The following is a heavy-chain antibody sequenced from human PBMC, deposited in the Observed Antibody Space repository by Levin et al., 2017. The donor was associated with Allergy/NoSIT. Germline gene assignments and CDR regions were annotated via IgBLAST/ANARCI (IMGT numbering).Heavy chain of an antibody. CDR1: GYTFIGYY. J-gene: IGHJ4*02. CDR3: ARVPLDYDDYHIDY. V-gene: IGHV1-2*06. CDR2: INPNSGGT. D-gene: IGHD4-17*01. Sequence: GESLKISCKASGYTFIGYYMYWVRQAPGQGLEWMGRINPNSGGTNYAQKFQGRVTMTRDTSISTAYMELSRLRSDDTAVYFCARVPLDYDDYHIDYWGQGTLVTVSS.